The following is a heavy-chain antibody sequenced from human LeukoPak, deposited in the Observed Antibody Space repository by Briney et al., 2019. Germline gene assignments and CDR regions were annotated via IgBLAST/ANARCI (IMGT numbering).Heavy chain of an antibody. CDR3: ARDNPYYDQYYFDY. D-gene: IGHD3-3*01. CDR2: IYYSGST. CDR1: GGSISSYY. J-gene: IGHJ4*02. Sequence: KSSETLSLTCTVSGGSISSYYWSWIRQPPGKGLEWIGYIYYSGSTNYNPSLKSRVTISVDTSKNQFSLKLTSVTAADTAVYYCARDNPYYDQYYFDYWGQGTLVTVSS. V-gene: IGHV4-59*01.